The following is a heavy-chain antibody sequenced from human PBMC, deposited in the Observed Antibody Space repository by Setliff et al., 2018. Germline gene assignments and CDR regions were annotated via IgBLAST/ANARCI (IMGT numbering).Heavy chain of an antibody. J-gene: IGHJ4*02. Sequence: PGGSLRLSCVASTFTFSKYAITWVRQAPGKGLEWVSPIGASGDRTYYADSVKGRFTTSRDNSKNTVSLQMSSLRTEDTAIYFCASGDWFYFDCWGQGTLVTVSS. D-gene: IGHD2-21*01. CDR1: TFTFSKYA. CDR2: IGASGDRT. V-gene: IGHV3-23*01. CDR3: ASGDWFYFDC.